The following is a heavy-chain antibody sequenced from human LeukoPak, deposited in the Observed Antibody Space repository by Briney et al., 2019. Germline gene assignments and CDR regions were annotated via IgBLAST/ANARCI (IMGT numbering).Heavy chain of an antibody. V-gene: IGHV4-38-2*01. D-gene: IGHD3-22*01. CDR2: IYHSGST. Sequence: SETLSLTCAVSGYSISSDYYWGWIRQPPGKGLEWIGSIYHSGSTYYNPSLKSRVTISVDTSKNQFSLKLSSVTAADTAVYYCARKWLRTLDYWGQGTLVTVSS. J-gene: IGHJ4*02. CDR3: ARKWLRTLDY. CDR1: GYSISSDYY.